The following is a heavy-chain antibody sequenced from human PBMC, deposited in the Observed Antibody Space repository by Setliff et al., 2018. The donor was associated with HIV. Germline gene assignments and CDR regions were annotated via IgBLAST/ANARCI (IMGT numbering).Heavy chain of an antibody. J-gene: IGHJ4*02. CDR3: AAILQG. CDR2: INQDGNEK. Sequence: HLGGSLRLSCVASRFTFNDYWMSWVRQALGKGLEWVANINQDGNEKNYVDSVGGRFTISRDNAKNTVYLQMNSLRAEDTAVYYCAAILQGWGQGTLVTVSS. CDR1: RFTFNDYW. V-gene: IGHV3-7*01.